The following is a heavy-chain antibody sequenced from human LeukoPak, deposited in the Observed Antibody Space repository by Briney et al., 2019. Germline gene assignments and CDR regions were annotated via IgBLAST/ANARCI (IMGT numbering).Heavy chain of an antibody. D-gene: IGHD3-10*01. V-gene: IGHV1-69*05. CDR1: GGTFSSYA. CDR2: IIPIFGTA. Sequence: SVKVSCKASGGTFSSYAISWVRQAPGQGLEWMGGIIPIFGTANYAQKFQGRVTITTDESTSTAYMELSSLRSEDTAVYYCARAEYYYGSGSYGFAYYFDYWGQGTVVTVSS. CDR3: ARAEYYYGSGSYGFAYYFDY. J-gene: IGHJ4*02.